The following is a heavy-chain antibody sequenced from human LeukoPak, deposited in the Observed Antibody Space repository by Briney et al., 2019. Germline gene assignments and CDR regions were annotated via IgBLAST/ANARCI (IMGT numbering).Heavy chain of an antibody. CDR3: ARTLGGYYDSSGYYFDY. CDR2: INHSGST. D-gene: IGHD3-22*01. Sequence: SETLSLTCAVYGGSFSGYYWSWIRQPPGKGLEWIGEINHSGSTNYNPSLKSRVTISVDTSKNQFSLKLSSVTAADTAVYYCARTLGGYYDSSGYYFDYWGQGTLVTVSS. CDR1: GGSFSGYY. V-gene: IGHV4-34*01. J-gene: IGHJ4*02.